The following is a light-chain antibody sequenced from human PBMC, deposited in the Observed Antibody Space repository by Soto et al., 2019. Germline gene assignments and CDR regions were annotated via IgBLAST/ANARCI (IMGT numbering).Light chain of an antibody. J-gene: IGKJ2*02. V-gene: IGKV3-15*01. CDR2: TAS. CDR3: QQYNDWPPST. Sequence: EIVMTQSPATLSVSPGERATLSCRASQSVSNNLAWYQQKPGQAPRLLIYTASIRATAVPARFSGSGSGSEFTLTISSLQSVDFAVYYCQQYNDWPPSTFGQGTKLEIK. CDR1: QSVSNN.